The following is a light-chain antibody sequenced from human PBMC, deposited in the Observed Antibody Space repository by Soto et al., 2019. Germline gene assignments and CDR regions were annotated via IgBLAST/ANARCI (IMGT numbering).Light chain of an antibody. V-gene: IGKV3-20*01. CDR1: QSVSSSF. Sequence: EIVLAQSPGTLSLSPGESATLSCRASQSVSSSFLAWYQQKAGQAPRLLIYGASRRATGLPDRFSGSGSGTDFTLTISRLEPEDFAVYYCQQYVSSPWAFGQGTKVEL. CDR2: GAS. J-gene: IGKJ1*01. CDR3: QQYVSSPWA.